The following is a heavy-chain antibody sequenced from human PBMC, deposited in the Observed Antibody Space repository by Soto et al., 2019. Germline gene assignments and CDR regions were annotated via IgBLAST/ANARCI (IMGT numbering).Heavy chain of an antibody. Sequence: EVQLLESGGGLVQPGGSLRLSCAASGFTFSSYAMRWVRQAPVKGLEWVSASSGSGGSTDYADCVTGRFTISRDNSKNTLYLQMNSLRAEDTAVYYCARRGSGSYYDYWGQGTLVTVSS. D-gene: IGHD1-26*01. CDR1: GFTFSSYA. J-gene: IGHJ4*02. CDR3: ARRGSGSYYDY. CDR2: SSGSGGST. V-gene: IGHV3-23*01.